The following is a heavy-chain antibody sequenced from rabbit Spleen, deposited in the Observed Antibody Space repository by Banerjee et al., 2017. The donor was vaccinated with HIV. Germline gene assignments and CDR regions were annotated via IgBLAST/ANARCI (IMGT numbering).Heavy chain of an antibody. J-gene: IGHJ4*01. D-gene: IGHD4-1*01. CDR1: GFDFSSYY. Sequence: QSLEESGGGLVQPGGSLTLSCKASGFDFSSYYMTWVRQAPGKGLEWIGLTEPIFGTTYYANWVNGRFTISSHNAQNTLYLQLKSLTAADTATYFCARNANGGWSLSNFDLWGPGTLVTVS. V-gene: IGHV1S7*01. CDR2: TEPIFGTT. CDR3: ARNANGGWSLSNFDL.